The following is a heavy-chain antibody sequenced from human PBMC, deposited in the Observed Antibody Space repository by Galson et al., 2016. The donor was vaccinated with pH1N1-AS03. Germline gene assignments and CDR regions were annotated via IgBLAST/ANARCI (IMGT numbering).Heavy chain of an antibody. CDR2: VTVSSGIT. J-gene: IGHJ6*02. CDR3: ARDPRGPCSSATCATTYYFGMDV. Sequence: SVKVSCKASGYAFKNYGISWIRQAPGQGLEWMGRVTVSSGITNYAQKVQGRVTMTTDTSTNTAYMELRSLTSDDTAVYYCARDPRGPCSSATCATTYYFGMDVWGQGTTVIVSS. CDR1: GYAFKNYG. D-gene: IGHD1-26*01. V-gene: IGHV1-18*04.